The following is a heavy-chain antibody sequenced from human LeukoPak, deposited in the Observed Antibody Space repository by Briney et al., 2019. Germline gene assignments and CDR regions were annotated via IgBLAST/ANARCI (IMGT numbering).Heavy chain of an antibody. Sequence: GGSLRLSCAASGFTFSSCAMSWVRQAPGKGLEWVSAISGSGGSTYYADSVKGRFTISRDNSKNTLYLQMNSLRAEDTAVYYCAKGSDWSGLGHWGQGTLVTVSS. J-gene: IGHJ4*02. CDR3: AKGSDWSGLGH. V-gene: IGHV3-23*01. CDR1: GFTFSSCA. D-gene: IGHD3-3*01. CDR2: ISGSGGST.